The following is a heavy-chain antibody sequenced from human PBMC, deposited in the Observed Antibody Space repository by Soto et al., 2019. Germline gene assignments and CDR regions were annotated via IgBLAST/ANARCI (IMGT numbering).Heavy chain of an antibody. CDR1: GFSLSTSPEG. CDR3: AHRLFWYDSSGSSDAFDV. D-gene: IGHD3-22*01. CDR2: IYWNDYK. J-gene: IGHJ3*01. Sequence: SSPTLVNPTQTPALTCIFSGFSLSTSPEGVAWIRQPPGQALDWLGIIYWNDYKRYNPSLWNRVTGTMDASNYYEVRPLTNIDPVDTATYYCAHRLFWYDSSGSSDAFDVWGQGSMATVSS. V-gene: IGHV2-5*01.